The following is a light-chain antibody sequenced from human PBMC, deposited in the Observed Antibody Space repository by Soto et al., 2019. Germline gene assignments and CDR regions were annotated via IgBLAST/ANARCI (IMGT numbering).Light chain of an antibody. V-gene: IGKV3-15*01. CDR2: GAS. CDR3: QQYYDWPLVT. J-gene: IGKJ4*01. CDR1: QSISTN. Sequence: IIMTQSPVTLSVSPGERVTFSCRASQSISTNLAWYQQKPGQAPRLLIYGASTRAAHIPDRFSGGGSETEFTLSVSSLQSEDFAMYYCQQYYDWPLVTFGGGTKVDIK.